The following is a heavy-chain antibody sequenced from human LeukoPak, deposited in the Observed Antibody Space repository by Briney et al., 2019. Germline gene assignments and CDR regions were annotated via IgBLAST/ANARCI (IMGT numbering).Heavy chain of an antibody. Sequence: SETLFLTCRVPGGSISSSSYSWGSIRQPPGKGLEGIGNLYYSVRTYYNPSLNSRVTISVDPSKHQFSLQLSCVTAADTCVYYCARGEEGSSWFYYFVYLGQGTLVTDSP. D-gene: IGHD6-13*01. CDR1: GGSISSSSYS. J-gene: IGHJ4*02. CDR2: LYYSVRT. V-gene: IGHV4-39*07. CDR3: ARGEEGSSWFYYFVY.